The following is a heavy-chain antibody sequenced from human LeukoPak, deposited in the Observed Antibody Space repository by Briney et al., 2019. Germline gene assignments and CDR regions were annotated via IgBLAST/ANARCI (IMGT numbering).Heavy chain of an antibody. Sequence: GGSLRLSCAASGFTFSSYSMNWVRQAPGKGLEWVANIKRDGSEKFQVDSVKGRFTISRDNAKNSLYLQMNSLRAEDTAVYYCARGGWDFDWLKGAFDIWGQGTMVTVSS. V-gene: IGHV3-7*04. J-gene: IGHJ3*02. CDR3: ARGGWDFDWLKGAFDI. CDR2: IKRDGSEK. CDR1: GFTFSSYS. D-gene: IGHD3-9*01.